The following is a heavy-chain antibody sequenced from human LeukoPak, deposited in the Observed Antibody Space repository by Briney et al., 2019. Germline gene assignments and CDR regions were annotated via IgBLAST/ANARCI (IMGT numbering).Heavy chain of an antibody. CDR3: ATDRRWGVVVAATLFDY. J-gene: IGHJ4*02. D-gene: IGHD2-15*01. Sequence: ASVKVSCKVSGYTLTELSMHWVRQAPGKGREGMGGFDPEDGETIYAQKLQGRVTMTEDTSTDTAYMELSSLRSEDTAVYYCATDRRWGVVVAATLFDYWGQGTLVTVSS. V-gene: IGHV1-24*01. CDR1: GYTLTELS. CDR2: FDPEDGET.